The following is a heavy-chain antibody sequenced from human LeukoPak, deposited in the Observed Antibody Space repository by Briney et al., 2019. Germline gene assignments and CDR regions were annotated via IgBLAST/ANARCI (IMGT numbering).Heavy chain of an antibody. CDR1: GFNFSGSA. V-gene: IGHV3-73*01. CDR3: TRPGSYSTDDAFDI. CDR2: IRSKGNNYAT. J-gene: IGHJ3*02. Sequence: PGGSLKLSCAASGFNFSGSAVHWVRQASGKGLEWVGHIRSKGNNYATAYSASVKGRFTVSGDDSKNTAHLQMNNLKTEDTAVHYCTRPGSYSTDDAFDIWGQGTMVTVSS. D-gene: IGHD1-26*01.